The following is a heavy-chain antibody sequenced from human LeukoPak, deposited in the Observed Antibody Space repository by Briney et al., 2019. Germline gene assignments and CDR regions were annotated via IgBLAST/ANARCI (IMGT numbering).Heavy chain of an antibody. V-gene: IGHV3-74*01. Sequence: GGSLRLSCAASGFTFSTYWMHWVRQAPGKGLVWVSRIDHDGINTYYADSVKGRFTISRDNAKNTLYLQMNSLRAEDTAVYYCARAKPKNMVRGLIMRRESRYYFDYWGQGTLVTASS. D-gene: IGHD3-10*01. CDR1: GFTFSTYW. CDR2: IDHDGINT. J-gene: IGHJ4*02. CDR3: ARAKPKNMVRGLIMRRESRYYFDY.